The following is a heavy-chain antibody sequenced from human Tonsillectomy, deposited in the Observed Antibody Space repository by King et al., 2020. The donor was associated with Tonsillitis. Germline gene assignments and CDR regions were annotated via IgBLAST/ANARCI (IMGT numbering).Heavy chain of an antibody. CDR3: AKDKGWELLMGDFDY. CDR1: GFTFDDYA. D-gene: IGHD1-26*01. V-gene: IGHV3-9*01. Sequence: VQLVESGGGLVQPGRSLRLSCAASGFTFDDYAMHWVRQAPGKGLEWVSGISWNSGSIGYADSVKGRFTISRDNAKNSLYLQMNSLRAEDTALYYCAKDKGWELLMGDFDYWGQGTLVTVSS. CDR2: ISWNSGSI. J-gene: IGHJ4*02.